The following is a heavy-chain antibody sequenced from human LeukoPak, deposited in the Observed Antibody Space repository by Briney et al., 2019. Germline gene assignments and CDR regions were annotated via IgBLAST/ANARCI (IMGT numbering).Heavy chain of an antibody. V-gene: IGHV3-53*01. J-gene: IGHJ4*02. CDR2: IYSGGST. CDR1: GFTFSTYS. Sequence: PGGSLRLSCAASGFTFSTYSMNWVRQAPGKGLEWVSVIYSGGSTYYADSVKGRFTISRDNSKNTLYLQMNSLRAEDTAVYYCARDRGYWGQGTLVTVSS. CDR3: ARDRGY.